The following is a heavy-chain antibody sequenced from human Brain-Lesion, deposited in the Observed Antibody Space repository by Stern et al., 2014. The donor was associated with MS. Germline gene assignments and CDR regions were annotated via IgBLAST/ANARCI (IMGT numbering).Heavy chain of an antibody. V-gene: IGHV3-74*02. J-gene: IGHJ5*01. CDR2: VNNDGRRT. CDR1: GFTFSNYW. D-gene: IGHD3-10*01. CDR3: ARGERWFDS. Sequence: VQLVESGGGLVQPGGSLRLSCAASGFTFSNYWMNWVRQAPGQGLVWVSRVNNDGRRTSYADSVKGRFTMSRDNAKNTLYLQMNSLRVEDTAIYYCARGERWFDSWGQGTLVTVSS.